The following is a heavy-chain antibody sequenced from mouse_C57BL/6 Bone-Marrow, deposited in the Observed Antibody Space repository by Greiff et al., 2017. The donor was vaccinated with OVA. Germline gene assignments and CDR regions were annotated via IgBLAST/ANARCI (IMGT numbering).Heavy chain of an antibody. CDR1: GFTFSNYW. CDR3: TDQFNTTVVATGGPWFAY. J-gene: IGHJ3*01. Sequence: DVKLQESGGGLVQPGGSMKLSCVASGFTFSNYWMNWVRQSPEKGLEWVAQIRLKSDNYATNYAESVKGRFTISRDDSKSSVYLQMNNLRAEDTVIYYCTDQFNTTVVATGGPWFAYWGQGTLVTVSA. CDR2: IRLKSDNYAT. D-gene: IGHD1-1*01. V-gene: IGHV6-3*01.